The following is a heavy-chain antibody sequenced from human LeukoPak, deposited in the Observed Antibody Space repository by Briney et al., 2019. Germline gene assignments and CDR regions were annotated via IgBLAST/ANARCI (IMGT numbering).Heavy chain of an antibody. Sequence: GASVKVSCKASGYTFTSYGISWVRQAPGQGPEWMGWISAYSTYNGNTNYAQKFRGRVTMTTDTSTSTAYMELRGLRSDDTAVYYCTRDLGQWLLQGIFFDYWGQGTLVTVSS. CDR2: ISAYSTYNGNT. D-gene: IGHD5-12*01. V-gene: IGHV1-18*01. J-gene: IGHJ4*02. CDR3: TRDLGQWLLQGIFFDY. CDR1: GYTFTSYG.